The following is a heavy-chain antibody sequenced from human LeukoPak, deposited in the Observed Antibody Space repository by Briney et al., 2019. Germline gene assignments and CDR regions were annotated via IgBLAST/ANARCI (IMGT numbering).Heavy chain of an antibody. Sequence: GGSLRLSCAASGFTFSGYWMSWVRQAPGKGLEWVANIKRDGSEKYYVDSVKGRFTISRDNTKNSQYLQMDNLRAEDTAVYYCARISTRLGTSDWGQGTLVTVSS. CDR2: IKRDGSEK. V-gene: IGHV3-7*03. CDR1: GFTFSGYW. J-gene: IGHJ4*02. D-gene: IGHD7-27*01. CDR3: ARISTRLGTSD.